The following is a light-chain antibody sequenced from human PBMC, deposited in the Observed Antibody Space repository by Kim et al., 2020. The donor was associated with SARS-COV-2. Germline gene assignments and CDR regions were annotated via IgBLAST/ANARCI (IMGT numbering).Light chain of an antibody. V-gene: IGLV2-14*03. Sequence: QSALTQPASVSGSPGQSITISCTGTSDDIGGYDYVSWYQQHPGKAPKVMIYDVNNRPSGVSNRFSGSKSGNTASLTISGLQAEDEADYYCSSYRRTRTLEIFGGGTQLTVL. J-gene: IGLJ2*01. CDR3: SSYRRTRTLEI. CDR2: DVN. CDR1: SDDIGGYDY.